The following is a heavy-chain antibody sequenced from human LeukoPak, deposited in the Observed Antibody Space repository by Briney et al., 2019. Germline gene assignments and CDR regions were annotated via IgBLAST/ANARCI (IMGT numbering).Heavy chain of an antibody. CDR1: GTSITRTY. V-gene: IGHV4-59*08. J-gene: IGHJ4*02. D-gene: IGHD1-7*01. CDR2: VYDTGDT. Sequence: SETLSLTCTVSGTSITRTYWSWIRQLPGRGLESVGYVYDTGDTNYNPSLKSRVTMSLDTSKSQFSLTLSSVTAADTAVYYCARRGTSGNYQMLHFDSWGQGILVTVSS. CDR3: ARRGTSGNYQMLHFDS.